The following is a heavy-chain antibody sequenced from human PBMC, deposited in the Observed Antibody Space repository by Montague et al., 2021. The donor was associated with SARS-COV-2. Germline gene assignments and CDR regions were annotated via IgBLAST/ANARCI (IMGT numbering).Heavy chain of an antibody. CDR3: AHRGMIQGLTFDD. CDR2: IYCNGDK. J-gene: IGHJ4*02. D-gene: IGHD3-16*01. CDR1: GFSLRSGDVG. Sequence: PALVKPTQTLTLTCTFSGFSLRSGDVGVAWIRQSPGQALEWLAVIYCNGDKRYSPSPKRRLTITKDTSENQVVLTMTNMDPVDTATYYCAHRGMIQGLTFDDWGQGTLVTVSS. V-gene: IGHV2-5*01.